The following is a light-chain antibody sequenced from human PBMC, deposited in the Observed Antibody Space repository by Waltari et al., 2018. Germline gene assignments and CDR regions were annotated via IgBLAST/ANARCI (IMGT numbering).Light chain of an antibody. CDR2: DVT. V-gene: IGLV2-14*03. J-gene: IGLJ2*01. CDR1: SNDVGASNF. CDR3: SSFTDTHTLL. Sequence: QSALTQPASVSGSPGQSLTISCTGTSNDVGASNFVSWYHQHPGTAPQLMIYDVTARPSGISYRFSGSKSANTASLTISGLLPEDEAIYYCSSFTDTHTLLFGGGTMVTVL.